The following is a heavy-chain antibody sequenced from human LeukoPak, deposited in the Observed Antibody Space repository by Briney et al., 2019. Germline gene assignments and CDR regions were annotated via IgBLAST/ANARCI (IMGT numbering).Heavy chain of an antibody. J-gene: IGHJ5*02. D-gene: IGHD3-22*01. Sequence: ASVKVSCKASGYTFPSYDINGVRQATGKGLEWMRWMNPNSGNTGYAQKFQGRVTMTRNTSISTAYMELSSLRSEDTAVYYCARLLRPSGYYYHWGPGSLVTVSS. CDR2: MNPNSGNT. CDR3: ARLLRPSGYYYH. CDR1: GYTFPSYD. V-gene: IGHV1-8*01.